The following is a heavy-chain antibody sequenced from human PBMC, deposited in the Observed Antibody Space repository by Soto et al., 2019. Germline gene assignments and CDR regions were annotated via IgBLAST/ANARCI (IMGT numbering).Heavy chain of an antibody. Sequence: EVQLLESGGGLVQPGGSLRLSCAASGFTFSSYDMNWVRQAPGKGLEWVSAISGSGGSTYYADSVKGRFTISRDNSEHTLYLQMNSLRAEDTAVYYCARDGPLGGVVWYFDLWGRGTLVTVSS. V-gene: IGHV3-23*01. CDR3: ARDGPLGGVVWYFDL. CDR1: GFTFSSYD. CDR2: ISGSGGST. J-gene: IGHJ2*01. D-gene: IGHD3-22*01.